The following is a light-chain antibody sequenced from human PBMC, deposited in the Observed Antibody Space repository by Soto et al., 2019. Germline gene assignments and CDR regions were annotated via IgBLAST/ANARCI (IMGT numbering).Light chain of an antibody. CDR1: QAIGGY. Sequence: DIQVTQSPSSLSASLGDRVTITCRANQAIGGYLSGFQQQPGKVPKLLIYAASALQSGVPSRFSGSGSGTDFTLTISSLQPEDIATYYCHKYNSGPPTFGGGTKVEI. CDR2: AAS. J-gene: IGKJ4*01. CDR3: HKYNSGPPT. V-gene: IGKV1-27*01.